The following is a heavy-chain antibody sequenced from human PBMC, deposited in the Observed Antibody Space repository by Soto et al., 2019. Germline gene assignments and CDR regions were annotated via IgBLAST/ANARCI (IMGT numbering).Heavy chain of an antibody. J-gene: IGHJ5*02. CDR2: ISSNGSTT. D-gene: IGHD6-13*01. Sequence: EVQLAESGGGMVQPGGSLRLSCVASGFTFSSYDMHWVRQAPGKGLEYVSSISSNGSTTYYGNSVKGRFTISRDISKNTLYLQMNSLRVEDTAVYYCAGAAAEGWFDPWGQGSLVTVSS. CDR3: AGAAAEGWFDP. CDR1: GFTFSSYD. V-gene: IGHV3-64*01.